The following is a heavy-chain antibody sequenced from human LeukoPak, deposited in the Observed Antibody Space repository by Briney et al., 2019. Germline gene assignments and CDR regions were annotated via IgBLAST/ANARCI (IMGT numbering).Heavy chain of an antibody. D-gene: IGHD6-13*01. J-gene: IGHJ4*02. CDR2: INQDGSEK. Sequence: GGSLRLSCAASGFTSSSYWMSWVRQAPGKGLGWVANINQDGSEKYYVDSVKGRFTISRDNAKNSLYLQMNSLRAEDTAVYYCARRGGSSSWYLKYYFDYWGQGTLVTVSS. CDR3: ARRGGSSSWYLKYYFDY. CDR1: GFTSSSYW. V-gene: IGHV3-7*01.